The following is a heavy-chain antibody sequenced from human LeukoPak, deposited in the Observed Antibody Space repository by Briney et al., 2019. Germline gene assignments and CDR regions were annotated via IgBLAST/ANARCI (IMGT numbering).Heavy chain of an antibody. J-gene: IGHJ4*02. V-gene: IGHV3-23*01. D-gene: IGHD3-3*01. CDR1: GFTFSSYA. CDR3: ANSISGVGDFWSGYLYYFDY. Sequence: GGSLRLSCAASGFTFSSYAMSWVRQAPGKGLEWVSAISGSGGSTYYADSVKGRFTISRDNSKNTLYLQMNSLRAEDTAVYYCANSISGVGDFWSGYLYYFDYWGQGTLVTVSS. CDR2: ISGSGGST.